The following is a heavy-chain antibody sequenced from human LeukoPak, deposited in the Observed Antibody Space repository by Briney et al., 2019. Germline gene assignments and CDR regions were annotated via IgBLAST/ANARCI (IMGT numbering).Heavy chain of an antibody. D-gene: IGHD1-26*01. V-gene: IGHV3-30-3*01. Sequence: GGSLRLSCAASGFTFSDYAMHWVRQSPGKGLEWVAVISYDGSNKYYADSVKGRFTISRDNSKNTLYLQMNSLRDEDTAVYYCARVPPYSGTYSLFDCWGQGTLVTVSS. CDR1: GFTFSDYA. CDR2: ISYDGSNK. J-gene: IGHJ4*02. CDR3: ARVPPYSGTYSLFDC.